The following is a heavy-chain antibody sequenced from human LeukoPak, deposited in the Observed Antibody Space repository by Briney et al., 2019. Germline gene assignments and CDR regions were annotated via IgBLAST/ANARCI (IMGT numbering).Heavy chain of an antibody. D-gene: IGHD2-15*01. CDR3: ATHKDIVVVVAATYYYGMDV. CDR2: INPNSGGT. J-gene: IGHJ6*02. Sequence: ASVKVSCKASGYTFTGYYMHWVRQAPGQGLEWMGRINPNSGGTNYAQKFQGRVTMTRDTSISTAYMELSSLRSEDTAVYYCATHKDIVVVVAATYYYGMDVWGQGTTVTVSS. V-gene: IGHV1-2*06. CDR1: GYTFTGYY.